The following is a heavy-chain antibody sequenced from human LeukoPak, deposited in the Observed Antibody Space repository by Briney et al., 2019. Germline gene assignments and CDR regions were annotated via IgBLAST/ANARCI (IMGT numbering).Heavy chain of an antibody. CDR1: GIPFSGAW. D-gene: IGHD2-15*01. Sequence: PGGSLRLSCAASGIPFSGAWMTWVRQAPGKGLEWVGRIVQTSGGGTVEYAAPVKGRFTISRDDSRNTLYLQMDSLKPEDTAVYYCATGFTAATHDGYWGQGTLVTVSS. CDR2: IVQTSGGGTV. V-gene: IGHV3-15*04. CDR3: ATGFTAATHDGY. J-gene: IGHJ4*02.